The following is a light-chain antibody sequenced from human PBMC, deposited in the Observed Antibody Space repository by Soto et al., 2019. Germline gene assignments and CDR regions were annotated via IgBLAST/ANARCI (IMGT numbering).Light chain of an antibody. V-gene: IGLV2-18*02. Sequence: QSALTQPPSVSGSPGQSVTISCTGTSSDVGSYNRVSWSQQPPGTAPKLMIYEVSNRPSGVPDRFSGSKSGNTASLTISGLQAEDEADDYCSSYTSSSTYVFGTGIKLTVL. J-gene: IGLJ1*01. CDR1: SSDVGSYNR. CDR3: SSYTSSSTYV. CDR2: EVS.